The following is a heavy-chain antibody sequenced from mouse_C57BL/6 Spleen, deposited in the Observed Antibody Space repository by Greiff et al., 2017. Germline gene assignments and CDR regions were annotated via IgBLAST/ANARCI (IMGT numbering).Heavy chain of an antibody. V-gene: IGHV1-19*01. CDR2: INPYNGGT. J-gene: IGHJ4*01. Sequence: EVQVVESGPVLVKPGASVKMSCKASGYTFTDYYMNWVKQSHGKSLEWIGVINPYNGGTSYNQKFKGKATLTVDKSSSTAYMELNSLTSEDSAVYYCARERDSDYAMDYWGQGTSVTVSS. CDR3: ARERDSDYAMDY. CDR1: GYTFTDYY. D-gene: IGHD3-3*01.